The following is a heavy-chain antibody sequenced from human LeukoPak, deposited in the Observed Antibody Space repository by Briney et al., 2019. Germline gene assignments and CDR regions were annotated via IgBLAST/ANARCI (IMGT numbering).Heavy chain of an antibody. J-gene: IGHJ6*02. CDR2: INPNSGGT. CDR1: GYIFIDYH. V-gene: IGHV1-2*04. CDR3: AREGPYSSSWYELGRSYYGMDV. Sequence: GASVKVSCKASGYIFIDYHMHWVRQAPGQGLEWMGWINPNSGGTNYAQKFQGWVTMTRDTSISTAYMELSRLRSDDTAVYYCAREGPYSSSWYELGRSYYGMDVWGQGTTVTVSS. D-gene: IGHD6-13*01.